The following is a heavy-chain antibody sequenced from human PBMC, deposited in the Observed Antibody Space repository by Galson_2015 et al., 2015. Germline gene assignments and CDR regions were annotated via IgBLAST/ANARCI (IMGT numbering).Heavy chain of an antibody. CDR1: GFTFSSYS. CDR3: ARDQSNKAVYYYGMDV. V-gene: IGHV3-48*02. D-gene: IGHD1/OR15-1a*01. Sequence: SLRLSCAASGFTFSSYSMNWVRQAPGKGLEWVSYISSSSSTIYYADSVKGRFTISRDNAKNSLYLQMNSLRDEDTAVYYCARDQSNKAVYYYGMDVWGQGTTVTVSS. CDR2: ISSSSSTI. J-gene: IGHJ6*02.